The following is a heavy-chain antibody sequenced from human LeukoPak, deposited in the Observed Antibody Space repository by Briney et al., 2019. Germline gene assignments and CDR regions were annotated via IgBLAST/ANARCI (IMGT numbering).Heavy chain of an antibody. CDR2: INPDGSER. CDR3: TREYCSSARCYGFLDY. V-gene: IGHV3-7*03. Sequence: PGGSLRLSCTASGFTFSTYWMQWVRQAPGKGLEWVANINPDGSERYYVDSVKGRFTISRDNAKNSLYLQMNSLRPEDMALYYCTREYCSSARCYGFLDYWGQGTLVTVSS. D-gene: IGHD2-2*01. CDR1: GFTFSTYW. J-gene: IGHJ4*02.